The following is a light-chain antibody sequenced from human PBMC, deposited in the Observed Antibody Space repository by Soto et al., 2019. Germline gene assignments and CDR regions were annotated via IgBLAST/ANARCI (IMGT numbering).Light chain of an antibody. CDR1: SSDVGGYNY. CDR2: EVT. J-gene: IGLJ3*02. Sequence: QSALTQPASVSESPGQSITISCIGTSSDVGGYNYVSWYQQHPGKAPKLMIYEVTNRPSGISNRFSASKSGNTASLTISGLQAEDEADYYCSSFSSSTTPWVFGGGTQLTVL. CDR3: SSFSSSTTPWV. V-gene: IGLV2-14*01.